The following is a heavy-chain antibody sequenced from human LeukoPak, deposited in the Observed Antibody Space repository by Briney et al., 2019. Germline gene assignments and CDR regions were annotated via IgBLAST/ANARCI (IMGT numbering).Heavy chain of an antibody. CDR3: ARGSGYYYDY. V-gene: IGHV3-48*01. CDR2: ISGSTSTI. CDR1: RFTFSNYN. D-gene: IGHD3-22*01. Sequence: LPGGSLRLSCVASRFTFSNYNMHWVRQAPGKGLEWVSYISGSTSTIYYADSVKGRFTISRDNAKNSLYLQMNSLRAEDTAVYYCARGSGYYYDYWGQGTLVTVSS. J-gene: IGHJ4*02.